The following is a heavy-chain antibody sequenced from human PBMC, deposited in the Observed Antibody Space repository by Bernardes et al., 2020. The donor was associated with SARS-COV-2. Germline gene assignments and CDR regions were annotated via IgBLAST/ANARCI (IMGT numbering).Heavy chain of an antibody. CDR3: ARDFGVAEAGLGGDY. Sequence: GGSLRLSCAASGFTFSSYGMHWVRQAPGKGLEWVAVIWYDGSNKYYADSVKGRFTISRDNSKNTLYLQMNSLRAEDTAVYYCARDFGVAEAGLGGDYWGQGTLVTVSS. CDR1: GFTFSSYG. V-gene: IGHV3-33*01. D-gene: IGHD6-13*01. CDR2: IWYDGSNK. J-gene: IGHJ4*02.